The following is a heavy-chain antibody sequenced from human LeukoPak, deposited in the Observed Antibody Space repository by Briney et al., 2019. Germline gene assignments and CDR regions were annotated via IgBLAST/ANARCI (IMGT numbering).Heavy chain of an antibody. CDR1: GGTFSSYA. J-gene: IGHJ4*02. V-gene: IGHV1-69*05. Sequence: SVKVSCKASGGTFSSYAISWVRQAPGQGLEWMGGIIPIFGTANYAQKFQGRLTMTRDTSTSTLYMELSSLRSEDTAVYYCAREGVAATGLDYWGQGTLVTVSS. CDR3: AREGVAATGLDY. D-gene: IGHD6-13*01. CDR2: IIPIFGTA.